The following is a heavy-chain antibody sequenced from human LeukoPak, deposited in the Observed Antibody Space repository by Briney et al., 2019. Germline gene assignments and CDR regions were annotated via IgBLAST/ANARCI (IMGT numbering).Heavy chain of an antibody. J-gene: IGHJ4*02. V-gene: IGHV3-9*01. D-gene: IGHD3-22*01. Sequence: SGGSLRLSCAASGFTFDDYAMHWVRQAPGKGLEWVSGISWNSGSIGYADSVKGRFTISRDNAKNSLYLQMNSLRAEDTALYYCAKAGIYDSSGFVDYWGQGTLVTVSS. CDR1: GFTFDDYA. CDR3: AKAGIYDSSGFVDY. CDR2: ISWNSGSI.